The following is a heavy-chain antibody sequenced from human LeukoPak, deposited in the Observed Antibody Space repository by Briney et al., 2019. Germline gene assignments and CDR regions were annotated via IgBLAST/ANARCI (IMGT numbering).Heavy chain of an antibody. Sequence: PGGSLRLSCAASGLTFSTYAMHWVRQAPGKGLEWVSVIAFDGSKKYYADSVTGRFTISRDNSKNTLYLQMNSLRPEDTAVYYCARGNSVSYYYYGLDVWGQGTTVTVSS. CDR2: IAFDGSKK. V-gene: IGHV3-30*04. CDR3: ARGNSVSYYYYGLDV. D-gene: IGHD5/OR15-5a*01. J-gene: IGHJ6*02. CDR1: GLTFSTYA.